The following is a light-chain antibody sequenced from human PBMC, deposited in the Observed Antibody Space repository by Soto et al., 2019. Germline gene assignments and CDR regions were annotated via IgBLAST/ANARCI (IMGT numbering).Light chain of an antibody. CDR3: QQYGSSPQT. V-gene: IGKV3-20*01. CDR2: DAS. J-gene: IGKJ1*01. CDR1: QSVSSN. Sequence: EILLTQSPGTLSLSPGERATLSCRASQSVSSNLVWYQQKPGQAPRLLIYDASSRATGIPDRFSGGGSGTDFTLTISRLEPEDFAVYYCQQYGSSPQTFGQGTKVDIK.